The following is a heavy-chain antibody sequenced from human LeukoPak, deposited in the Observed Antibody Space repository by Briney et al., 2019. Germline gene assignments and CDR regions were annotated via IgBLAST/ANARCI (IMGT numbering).Heavy chain of an antibody. CDR2: ISGSGGRT. CDR1: GFTFTSYA. Sequence: GPLRLSCAVSGFTFTSYAMSWVRQAPGKGLEWVSVISGSGGRTYYADSVKGRFTISRDNSKNTLYLQMNSLRAEDTAVYYCAKVEPGLWGQGTLVTVSS. CDR3: AKVEPGL. J-gene: IGHJ4*02. V-gene: IGHV3-23*01.